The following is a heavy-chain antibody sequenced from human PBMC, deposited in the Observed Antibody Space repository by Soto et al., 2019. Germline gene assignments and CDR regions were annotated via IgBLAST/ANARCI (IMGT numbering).Heavy chain of an antibody. D-gene: IGHD3-22*01. CDR3: ARDTYESSGTHNWFDP. CDR1: GGSFRDYY. J-gene: IGHJ5*02. CDR2: INHSGSP. Sequence: ASETLSLTCAVYGGSFRDYYWSWVRQPPGKGLEWIGQINHSGSPYYNPSLKSRITISVDTSKNQFSLKLSAVTAADTAVYYCARDTYESSGTHNWFDPWGQGTLVTVSS. V-gene: IGHV4-34*09.